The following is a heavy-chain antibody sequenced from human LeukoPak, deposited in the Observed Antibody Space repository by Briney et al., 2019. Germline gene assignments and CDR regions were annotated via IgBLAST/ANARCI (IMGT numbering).Heavy chain of an antibody. J-gene: IGHJ4*02. D-gene: IGHD3-22*01. CDR3: AKDDDSRNN. Sequence: GGSLRLSCAASGFTFSSYGVHWVRQAPGKGLEWVAVIWYDGSNKYYADSVKGRFTISRDNSKNTLYLQMNSLRAEDTAVYYCAKDDDSRNNWGQGTLVTVSS. CDR1: GFTFSSYG. CDR2: IWYDGSNK. V-gene: IGHV3-33*06.